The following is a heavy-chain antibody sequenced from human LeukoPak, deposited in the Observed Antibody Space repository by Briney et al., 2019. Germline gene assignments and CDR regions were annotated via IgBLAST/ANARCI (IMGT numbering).Heavy chain of an antibody. CDR2: ISSSSSYI. V-gene: IGHV3-21*01. Sequence: GGSLRLSCEASGFTFSSYSVNWVRQAPGRGLEWVSSISSSSSYIYYADSVKGRFTISRDNAKNSLYLQMDSLRAEDTAVYYCARDSYSSSSSSLDYWGQGTLVTVSS. CDR1: GFTFSSYS. D-gene: IGHD6-6*01. CDR3: ARDSYSSSSSSLDY. J-gene: IGHJ4*02.